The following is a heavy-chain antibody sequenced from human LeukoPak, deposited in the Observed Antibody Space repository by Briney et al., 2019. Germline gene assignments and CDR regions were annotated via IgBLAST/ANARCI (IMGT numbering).Heavy chain of an antibody. Sequence: GGSLRLSCAASGFTFSSYGMHWVRQAPGKGLEWVAFIRYDGSNKYYADSVKGRFTISRDNSKNTLYLQMNSLRTEDTALYYCAKDWGTMVRGFDYWGQGTLVTVSS. J-gene: IGHJ4*02. D-gene: IGHD3-10*01. CDR3: AKDWGTMVRGFDY. CDR1: GFTFSSYG. CDR2: IRYDGSNK. V-gene: IGHV3-30*02.